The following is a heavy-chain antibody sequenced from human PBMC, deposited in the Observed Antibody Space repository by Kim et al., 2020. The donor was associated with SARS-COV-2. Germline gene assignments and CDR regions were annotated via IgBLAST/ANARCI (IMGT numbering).Heavy chain of an antibody. D-gene: IGHD6-13*01. Sequence: SETLSLTCTVSGGSISSSSYYWGWIRQPPGMGLEWIGSIYYSGSTYYNPSLKSRVTISVDTSKNQFSLKLSSVTAADTAVYYCARVAVVGTNGQRGKYYFDYWGQGTLVTVSS. CDR3: ARVAVVGTNGQRGKYYFDY. CDR1: GGSISSSSYY. CDR2: IYYSGST. V-gene: IGHV4-39*07. J-gene: IGHJ4*02.